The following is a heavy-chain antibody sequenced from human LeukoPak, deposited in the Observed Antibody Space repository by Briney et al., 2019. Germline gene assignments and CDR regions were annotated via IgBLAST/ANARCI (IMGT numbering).Heavy chain of an antibody. V-gene: IGHV3-9*01. CDR1: GFTFDDYA. D-gene: IGHD2-2*01. CDR3: AKDMSPGSHPGDQLPSYYYYYGMDV. CDR2: ISWNSGSI. Sequence: QSGGSLRLSCAASGFTFDDYAMHWVRQAPGKGLEWVSGISWNSGSIGYADSVKGRFTISRDNAKNSLYLQMNSLRAEDTALYYCAKDMSPGSHPGDQLPSYYYYYGMDVWGQGTTVTVSS. J-gene: IGHJ6*02.